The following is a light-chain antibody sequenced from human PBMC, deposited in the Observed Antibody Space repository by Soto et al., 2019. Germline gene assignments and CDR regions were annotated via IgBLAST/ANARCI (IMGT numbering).Light chain of an antibody. CDR2: DAS. CDR1: QDISNY. Sequence: DIQMPQSPSSLSASVGDRVTITCQASQDISNYLNWYQQKPGKAPKLLIYDASNLETGDPPRFSGSVSGTDFTFTISSLQPEDIATYYCQQYDNLLLFTFGPGTKVDIK. V-gene: IGKV1-33*01. CDR3: QQYDNLLLFT. J-gene: IGKJ3*01.